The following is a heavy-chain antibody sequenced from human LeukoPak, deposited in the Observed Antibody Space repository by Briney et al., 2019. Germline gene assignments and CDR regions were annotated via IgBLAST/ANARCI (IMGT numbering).Heavy chain of an antibody. Sequence: GESLKISCKGSGYSFTIHWIAWVRQMPEKGLEWMGIIYPGDSDTRYSPSFQGQVTISADKSISTAYLQWSSLKASDTAMYYCARLYRTTSPLDYWGQGTLVTVSS. CDR3: ARLYRTTSPLDY. CDR1: GYSFTIHW. CDR2: IYPGDSDT. J-gene: IGHJ4*02. D-gene: IGHD1-26*01. V-gene: IGHV5-51*01.